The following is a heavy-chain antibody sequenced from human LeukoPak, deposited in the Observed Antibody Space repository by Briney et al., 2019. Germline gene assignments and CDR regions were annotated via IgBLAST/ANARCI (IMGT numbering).Heavy chain of an antibody. J-gene: IGHJ4*02. D-gene: IGHD3-10*01. V-gene: IGHV3-33*01. Sequence: GRSLRLSCAASGFTFSSYGMHWVRQAPGKGLEWVAVIWYDGSNKYYADSVKGRFTISRDNSKNTLYLQMNSLRAEDTAVYYCAREKRYGSGSYYKRVDYWGQGTLVTVSS. CDR2: IWYDGSNK. CDR1: GFTFSSYG. CDR3: AREKRYGSGSYYKRVDY.